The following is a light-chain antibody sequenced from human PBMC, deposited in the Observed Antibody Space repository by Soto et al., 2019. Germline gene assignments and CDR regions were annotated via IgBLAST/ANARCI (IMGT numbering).Light chain of an antibody. CDR3: QSFDTSLSGFVI. CDR2: NNK. CDR1: SSNIGAGYD. J-gene: IGLJ2*01. V-gene: IGLV1-40*01. Sequence: QSVLTQPPSVSGAPGQRVTISCTGSSSNIGAGYDVHWYQQLPGTAPTLLISNNKNRPSGVPDRFSGSKSGTSASLAITGLQAGDEADYYCQSFDTSLSGFVIFGGGTKLTVL.